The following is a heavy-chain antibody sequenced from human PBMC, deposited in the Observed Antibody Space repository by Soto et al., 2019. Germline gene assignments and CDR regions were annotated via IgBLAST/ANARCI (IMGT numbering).Heavy chain of an antibody. J-gene: IGHJ4*02. CDR1: GFTFSNAW. CDR3: NTVHYYDSSGYPVH. V-gene: IGHV3-15*01. CDR2: IKSKTDGGTT. D-gene: IGHD3-22*01. Sequence: PGGSLRLSCAASGFTFSNAWMSWVRQAPGKGLEWVGRIKSKTDGGTTDYAAPVKGRFTISRDDSKNTLYLQMNSLKTEDTAVYYCNTVHYYDSSGYPVHWGQGTLVTVSS.